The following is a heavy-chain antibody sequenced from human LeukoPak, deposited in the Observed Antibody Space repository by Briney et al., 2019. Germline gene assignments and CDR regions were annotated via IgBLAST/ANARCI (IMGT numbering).Heavy chain of an antibody. CDR3: ARVHVLLWFGEVYYFDY. CDR1: GYTFTSYG. CDR2: ISAYNGNT. V-gene: IGHV1-18*01. J-gene: IGHJ4*02. Sequence: ASVKVSCKASGYTFTSYGISWVRQAPRQGLEWMGWISAYNGNTNYAQKLQGRVTMTTDTSTSTAYMELRSLRSDDTAVYYCARVHVLLWFGEVYYFDYWGQGTLVTVSS. D-gene: IGHD3-10*01.